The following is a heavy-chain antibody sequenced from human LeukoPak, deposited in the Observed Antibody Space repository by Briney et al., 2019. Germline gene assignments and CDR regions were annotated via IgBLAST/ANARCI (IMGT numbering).Heavy chain of an antibody. CDR1: GFTFSSYA. CDR2: ISSSSSYI. V-gene: IGHV3-21*01. D-gene: IGHD3-10*01. J-gene: IGHJ6*03. CDR3: ARDVRDYYGSRRMDV. Sequence: GGSLRLSCAASGFTFSSYAMSWVRQAPGKGLEWVSSISSSSSYIYYADSVKGRFTISRDNAKNSLYLQMNSLRAEDTAVYYCARDVRDYYGSRRMDVWGKGTTVTVSS.